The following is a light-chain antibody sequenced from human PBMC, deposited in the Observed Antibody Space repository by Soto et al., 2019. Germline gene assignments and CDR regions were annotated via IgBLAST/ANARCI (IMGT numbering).Light chain of an antibody. CDR2: DAS. Sequence: EIVLTQSPGTLSLSPGERATISCRASQSVSRSLAWYQKKPGQAPRLLIYDASNRGTGIPARFSGSGSGTDFTITISSLEPEVFAVYYCQHRGNLWTFGQGTKVEIK. CDR3: QHRGNLWT. J-gene: IGKJ1*01. V-gene: IGKV3-11*01. CDR1: QSVSRS.